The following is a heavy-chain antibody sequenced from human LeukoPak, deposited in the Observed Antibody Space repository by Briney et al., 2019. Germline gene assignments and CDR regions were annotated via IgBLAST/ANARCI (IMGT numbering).Heavy chain of an antibody. D-gene: IGHD3-9*01. CDR1: GYTFTSYA. CDR3: ARAELRYFDWPPGDY. CDR2: INAGNGNT. Sequence: GASVKLSCKAAGYTFTSYAMHWVRQAPAQRLEWMGWINAGNGNTKYSQKFQGRVTITRDTSASTAYMELSSLRSEDTAVYYCARAELRYFDWPPGDYWGQGTLVTVSS. V-gene: IGHV1-3*01. J-gene: IGHJ4*02.